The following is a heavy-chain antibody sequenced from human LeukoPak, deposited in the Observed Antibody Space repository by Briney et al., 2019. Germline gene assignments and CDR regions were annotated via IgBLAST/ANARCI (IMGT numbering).Heavy chain of an antibody. CDR1: GGSFSSYY. V-gene: IGHV4-59*08. J-gene: IGHJ6*02. CDR2: IYYSGST. Sequence: SETLSLTCAVYGGSFSSYYWSWIRQPPGKGLEWIGYIYYSGSTNYNPSLKSRVTISVDTSKNQFSLKLSSVTAADTAVYYCARQLGDLVGATVIYYGMDVWGQGTTVTVSS. D-gene: IGHD1-26*01. CDR3: ARQLGDLVGATVIYYGMDV.